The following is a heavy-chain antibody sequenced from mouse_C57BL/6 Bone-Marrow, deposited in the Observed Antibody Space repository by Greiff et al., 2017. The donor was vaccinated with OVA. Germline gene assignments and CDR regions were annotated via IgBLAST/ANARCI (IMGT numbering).Heavy chain of an antibody. V-gene: IGHV1-69*01. CDR3: ARGGGRNYFDY. Sequence: QVQLQQPGAELVMPGASVKLSCKASGYTFTSYWMHWVQQRPGQGLEWIGEIDPSDSYTNYNQKFKGKSTLTVDKSSSTAYMQLSSLTSEDSAVYYGARGGGRNYFDYWGQGTTLTVSS. CDR1: GYTFTSYW. CDR2: IDPSDSYT. J-gene: IGHJ2*01.